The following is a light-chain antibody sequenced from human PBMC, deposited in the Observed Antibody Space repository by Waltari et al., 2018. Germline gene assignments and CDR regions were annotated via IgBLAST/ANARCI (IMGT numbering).Light chain of an antibody. CDR1: SSNIGAGYV. CDR2: GNT. CDR3: QSYDNSLTVL. J-gene: IGLJ2*01. Sequence: QSVLTQPPSVSGSPGQRVTISGTGISSNIGAGYVLHWYQQLPGRAPKLLIYGNTNRPSGVPDRFSGSKSGTSASLAITGLQAEDEADYYCQSYDNSLTVLFGGGTKLTVL. V-gene: IGLV1-40*01.